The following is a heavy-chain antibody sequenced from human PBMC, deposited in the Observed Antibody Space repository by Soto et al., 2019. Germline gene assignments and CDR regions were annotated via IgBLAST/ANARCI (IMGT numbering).Heavy chain of an antibody. CDR2: INHSGST. J-gene: IGHJ6*02. D-gene: IGHD3-10*01. CDR3: ARLGTFRSGYYYYYGMDV. Sequence: QVQLQQWGAGLLKPSETLSLTCAVYGGSFSGYYWSWIRQPPGKGLEWIGEINHSGSTNYNPSLKSRVTISVDTSKNQFSLKLSSVTAADTAVYYCARLGTFRSGYYYYYGMDVWGQGTTVTVSS. V-gene: IGHV4-34*01. CDR1: GGSFSGYY.